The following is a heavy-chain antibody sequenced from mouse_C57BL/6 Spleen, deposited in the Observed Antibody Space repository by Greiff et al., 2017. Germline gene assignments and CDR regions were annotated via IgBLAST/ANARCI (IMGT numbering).Heavy chain of an antibody. CDR1: GYAFSSSW. CDR2: IYPGDGDT. V-gene: IGHV1-82*01. D-gene: IGHD2-4*01. Sequence: QVQLQQSGPELVKPGASVKISCKASGYAFSSSWMNWVKQRPGKGLEWIGRIYPGDGDTNYNGKFKGKATLTADKSSSTAYMQLSSLTSEDSAVYFCARGGLRRYYYAMDYWGQGTSVTVSS. J-gene: IGHJ4*01. CDR3: ARGGLRRYYYAMDY.